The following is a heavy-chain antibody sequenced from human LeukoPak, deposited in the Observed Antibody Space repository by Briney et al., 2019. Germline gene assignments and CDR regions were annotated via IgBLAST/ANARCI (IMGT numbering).Heavy chain of an antibody. V-gene: IGHV4-59*01. Sequence: PSETLSRNGTVSGGSICNYNWSWIRQPPGKGLEWSGYIHSSGTTNYNPSLKSGATISVDTSKTQFSLKLSSVTTADTAVDYCARDSEWRWLDFDLWGRGTLVTVSS. J-gene: IGHJ2*01. CDR1: GGSICNYN. CDR2: IHSSGTT. CDR3: ARDSEWRWLDFDL. D-gene: IGHD5-24*01.